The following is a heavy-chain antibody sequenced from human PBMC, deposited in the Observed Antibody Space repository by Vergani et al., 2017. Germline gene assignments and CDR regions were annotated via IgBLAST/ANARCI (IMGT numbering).Heavy chain of an antibody. CDR2: IWYDGSNK. CDR3: ARARIAARPSGYFDY. J-gene: IGHJ4*02. D-gene: IGHD6-6*01. CDR1: GFTFSSYG. V-gene: IGHV3-33*01. Sequence: VHLLESGGGLVQPGRSLRLSCAASGFTFSSYGMHWVRQAPGKGLEWVAVIWYDGSNKYYADSVKGRFTISRDNSKNTLYLQMNSLRAEDTAVYFCARARIAARPSGYFDYWGQGTLVTVSS.